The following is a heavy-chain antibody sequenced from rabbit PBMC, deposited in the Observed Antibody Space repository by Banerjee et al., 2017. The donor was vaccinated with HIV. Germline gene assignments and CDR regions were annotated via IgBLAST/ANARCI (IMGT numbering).Heavy chain of an antibody. CDR3: ARSAYGIDL. V-gene: IGHV1S45*01. CDR2: IYTGDGAT. Sequence: QEQLEESGGDLVKPEGSLTITCTASGFSFSYKYVMCWVRQAPGKGLEWIACIYTGDGATAYASCAKGRSSASKTTPPMATLQTTSLTAADTASYFGARSAYGIDLWGPGTLVTVS. J-gene: IGHJ6*01. CDR1: GFSFSYKYV.